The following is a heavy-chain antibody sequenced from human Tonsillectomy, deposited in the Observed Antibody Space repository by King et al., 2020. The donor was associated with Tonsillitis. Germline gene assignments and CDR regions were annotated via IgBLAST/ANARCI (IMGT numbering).Heavy chain of an antibody. D-gene: IGHD2-15*01. CDR3: ARDLTARYCSGGSCYSNGAY. V-gene: IGHV3-33*05. CDR2: ISYDGSNK. CDR1: GFTFSSYG. Sequence: VQLVESGGGVVQPGRSLRLSCAASGFTFSSYGMHWVRQAPGKGLEWVAVISYDGSNKYYADSVKGRFTISRDNSKNTLYLQMNSLRAEDTAVYYCARDLTARYCSGGSCYSNGAYWGQGTLVTVSS. J-gene: IGHJ4*02.